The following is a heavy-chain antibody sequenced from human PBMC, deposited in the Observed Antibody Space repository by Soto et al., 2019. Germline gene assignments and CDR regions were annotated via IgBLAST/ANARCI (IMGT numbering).Heavy chain of an antibody. Sequence: SVKVSCKASGGTFSSYAISWVRQAPGQGLEWMGGIIPIFGTANYAQKFQGRVTITADESTSTAYMELSSLRSEDTAVYYCARGASSGSYYGDYWGQGTLVTVSS. D-gene: IGHD1-26*01. CDR3: ARGASSGSYYGDY. CDR2: IIPIFGTA. V-gene: IGHV1-69*13. CDR1: GGTFSSYA. J-gene: IGHJ4*02.